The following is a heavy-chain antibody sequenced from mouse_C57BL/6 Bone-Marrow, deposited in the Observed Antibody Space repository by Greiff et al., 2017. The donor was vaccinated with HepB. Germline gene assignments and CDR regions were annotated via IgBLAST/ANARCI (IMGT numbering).Heavy chain of an antibody. CDR3: AGSDGSSYWYFDF. CDR2: INPGSGGT. Sequence: VQLEESGAELVRPGTSVKVSCKASGYAFTNYLIEWVKQRPGQGLEWIGVINPGSGGTNYNEKFKGKATLTADKSSSTAYLQLSSLTSDDSAVYFCAGSDGSSYWYFDFWGTGTTVTVSS. CDR1: GYAFTNYL. D-gene: IGHD1-1*01. J-gene: IGHJ1*03. V-gene: IGHV1-54*01.